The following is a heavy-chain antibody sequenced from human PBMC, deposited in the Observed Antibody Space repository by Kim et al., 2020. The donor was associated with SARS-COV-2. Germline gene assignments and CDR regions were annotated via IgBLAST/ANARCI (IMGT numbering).Heavy chain of an antibody. Sequence: SVKVSCKASGGTFSSYAISWVRQGPGQGREWMGGIIPIFGTANYAQKFQGRVTITADESTSKVYMEVSSLRSEDTAVYYCARVACSRNRWQTPWGQGSL. CDR2: IIPIFGTA. J-gene: IGHJ5*02. D-gene: IGHD2-2*01. CDR1: GGTFSSYA. V-gene: IGHV1-69*13. CDR3: ARVACSRNRWQTP.